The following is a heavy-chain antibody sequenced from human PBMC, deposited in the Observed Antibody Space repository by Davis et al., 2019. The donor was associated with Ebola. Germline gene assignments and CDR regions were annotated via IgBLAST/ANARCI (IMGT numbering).Heavy chain of an antibody. V-gene: IGHV3-74*01. CDR3: ARGVRIPVAGTGYAFDI. J-gene: IGHJ3*02. CDR1: GFTFSSYW. D-gene: IGHD6-19*01. Sequence: GESLKISCAASGFTFSSYWMHWVRQVPGKGLVWVSRISSDGSSTSYADSVKGRFTISRDNAKNTLYLQKNSLRVEDTAVYYCARGVRIPVAGTGYAFDIWGQGTMVTVSS. CDR2: ISSDGSST.